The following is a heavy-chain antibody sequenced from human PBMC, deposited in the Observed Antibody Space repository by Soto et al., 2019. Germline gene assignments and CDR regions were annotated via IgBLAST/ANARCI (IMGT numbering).Heavy chain of an antibody. Sequence: PGGSLRLSCASSGFTFXSYGMHLVRQAPGKGLEWVAVIWYDGSNKYYADSVKGRFTISRDNSKNTLYLQMNSLRAEDTAVYYCASRRGYCSGGSCYNWFDPWGQGTLVTVSS. V-gene: IGHV3-33*01. J-gene: IGHJ5*02. CDR3: ASRRGYCSGGSCYNWFDP. D-gene: IGHD2-15*01. CDR2: IWYDGSNK. CDR1: GFTFXSYG.